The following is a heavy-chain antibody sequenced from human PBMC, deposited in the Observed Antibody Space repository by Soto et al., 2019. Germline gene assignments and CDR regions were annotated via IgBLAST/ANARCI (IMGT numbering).Heavy chain of an antibody. D-gene: IGHD3-10*01. J-gene: IGHJ6*02. CDR2: ISSSSSTI. CDR1: GFTFSSYS. Sequence: GGSLRLSCAASGFTFSSYSMNWVRQAPGKGLEWVSYISSSSSTIYYADFVKGRFTISRDNAKNSLYLQMNSLRDEDTAVYYCARDSEPSGSGSYYNNYGMDVWGQGTTVTVSS. CDR3: ARDSEPSGSGSYYNNYGMDV. V-gene: IGHV3-48*02.